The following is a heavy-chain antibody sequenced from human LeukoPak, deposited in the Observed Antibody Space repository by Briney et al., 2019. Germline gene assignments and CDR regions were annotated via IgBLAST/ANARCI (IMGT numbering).Heavy chain of an antibody. D-gene: IGHD3-22*01. Sequence: PSETLSLTCAVSGGSISSGGYSWSWIRQPPGKGLEWIGYIYFSGSTFYNPSFESRVFISLDTSKNQFSLRLSSVTAADTAIYYCARQPPGSGYQYRYYFDYWGQGTLVTVSS. CDR2: IYFSGST. V-gene: IGHV4-31*11. J-gene: IGHJ4*02. CDR3: ARQPPGSGYQYRYYFDY. CDR1: GGSISSGGYS.